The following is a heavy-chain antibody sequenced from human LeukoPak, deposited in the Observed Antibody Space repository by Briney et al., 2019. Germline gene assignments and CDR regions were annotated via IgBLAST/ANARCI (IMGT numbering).Heavy chain of an antibody. D-gene: IGHD3-22*01. CDR1: GFTFSDYY. V-gene: IGHV4-34*01. CDR3: ARGRQEVSMIVVVMTAVSYYLDV. J-gene: IGHJ6*03. Sequence: PGGSLRLSCAASGFTFSDYYMSWIRQAPGKGLEWIGEINPSGRISYNPSLKSRLTISVDASKNQFSLNLRSLTAADTAVYYCARGRQEVSMIVVVMTAVSYYLDVWGKGTTVTVS. CDR2: INPSGRI.